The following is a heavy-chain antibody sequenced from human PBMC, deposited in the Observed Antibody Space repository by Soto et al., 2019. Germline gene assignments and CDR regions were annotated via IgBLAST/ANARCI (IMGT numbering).Heavy chain of an antibody. CDR1: GFTFSSYA. CDR2: ISYDGSNK. D-gene: IGHD2-21*01. CDR3: ARAINGYFDY. J-gene: IGHJ4*02. V-gene: IGHV3-30-3*01. Sequence: GGSLRLSCAASGFTFSSYAMHWVRQAPGKGLEWVAVISYDGSNKYYADSVKGRFTISRDNSKNTLYLQMNSLRAEDTAVYYCARAINGYFDYWGQRTLVTVSS.